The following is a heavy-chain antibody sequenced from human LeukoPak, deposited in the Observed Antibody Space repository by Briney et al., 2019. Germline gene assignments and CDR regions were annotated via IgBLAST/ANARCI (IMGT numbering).Heavy chain of an antibody. V-gene: IGHV4-34*01. CDR2: INHSGST. Sequence: SETLSLTCAVYGGSFSGYYWSWIRQPPGKGLEWIGEINHSGSTNYNPSLKGRVTISVDTSKNQFSLKLSSVTAADTAVYYCARGVRVVPAVPYYFDYWGQGTLVTVSS. J-gene: IGHJ4*02. CDR3: ARGVRVVPAVPYYFDY. D-gene: IGHD2-2*01. CDR1: GGSFSGYY.